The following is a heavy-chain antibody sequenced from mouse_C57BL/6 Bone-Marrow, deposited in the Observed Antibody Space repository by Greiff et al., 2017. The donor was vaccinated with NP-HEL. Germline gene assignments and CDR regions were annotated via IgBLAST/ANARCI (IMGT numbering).Heavy chain of an antibody. CDR3: VRDLGY. D-gene: IGHD3-1*01. CDR1: GFTFNTYA. Sequence: GGGLVQPKGSLKLSCAASGFTFNTYAMHWVRQAPGKGLEWAARIRSKSSNYATYYADSVKDRFTISRDDSQSMLYLQMNNLKTEDTAMYYCVRDLGYWGQGTLVTVSA. V-gene: IGHV10-3*01. CDR2: IRSKSSNYAT. J-gene: IGHJ3*01.